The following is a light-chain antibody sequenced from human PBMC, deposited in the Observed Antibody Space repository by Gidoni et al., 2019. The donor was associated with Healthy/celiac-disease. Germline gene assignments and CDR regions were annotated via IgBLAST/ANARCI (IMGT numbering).Light chain of an antibody. CDR1: QSVSSN. CDR3: QQYNNWLWT. V-gene: IGKV3-15*01. J-gene: IGKJ1*01. CDR2: GAS. Sequence: EIVMTQSPPTRSVSPGERATLSCRASQSVSSNLAWYQQKPGQAPRLLIYGASTRATGIPARFSGSGSGTEFTLTISSLQSEDFAVYYCQQYNNWLWTFGQGTKVEIK.